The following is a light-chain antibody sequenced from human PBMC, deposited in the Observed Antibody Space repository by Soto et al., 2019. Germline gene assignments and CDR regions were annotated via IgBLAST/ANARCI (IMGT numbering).Light chain of an antibody. Sequence: DIQMTQSPSTLSASVGDRVTITCRASQSISSWLAWYQQKPGKAPKLLIYVASSLESGVPSRFSGSVSGTEFTLTISILQPDDFSTYYCQQYNSYSSFGQGTKVEIK. CDR2: VAS. CDR3: QQYNSYSS. CDR1: QSISSW. V-gene: IGKV1-5*01. J-gene: IGKJ1*01.